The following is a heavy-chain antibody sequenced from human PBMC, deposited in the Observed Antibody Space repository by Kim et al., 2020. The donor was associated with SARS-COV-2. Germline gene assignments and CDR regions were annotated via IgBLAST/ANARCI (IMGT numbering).Heavy chain of an antibody. CDR2: INPNSGGT. D-gene: IGHD3-10*01. J-gene: IGHJ5*02. Sequence: ASVKVSCKASGYTFTGYYMHWVRQAPGQGLEWMGWINPNSGGTNYAQKFQGRVTMTRDTSISTAYMELSRLRSDDTAVYYCARGRSTMVRGLKGDWFDPWGQGTLVTVSS. V-gene: IGHV1-2*02. CDR1: GYTFTGYY. CDR3: ARGRSTMVRGLKGDWFDP.